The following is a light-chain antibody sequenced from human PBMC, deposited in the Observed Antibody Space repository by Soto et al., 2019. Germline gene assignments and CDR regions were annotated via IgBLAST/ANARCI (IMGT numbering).Light chain of an antibody. J-gene: IGLJ3*02. V-gene: IGLV2-8*01. CDR2: EVN. CDR3: SSYAGSNNWV. CDR1: SSDVGGYNY. Sequence: QSVLTQPPSASGSPGQSVAISCTGTSSDVGGYNYVSWYQQHPGKAPKLMIYEVNKRPSGVPDRFSGSKSGNTAFLTVSGLQAEDEADYYCSSYAGSNNWVFGGGTKLTVL.